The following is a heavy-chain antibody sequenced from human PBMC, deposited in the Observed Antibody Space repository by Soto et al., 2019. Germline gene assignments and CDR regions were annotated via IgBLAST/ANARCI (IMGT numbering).Heavy chain of an antibody. J-gene: IGHJ3*02. V-gene: IGHV1-18*01. CDR3: VRAADLCVFVWGRNDVLDI. Sequence: QVQLLQSGPEVKKPGASVKVSCRAFGYKFTEFGISWVRPAPGQGLEWVGWSRADNSHPNYARSLQGRVNVTADTSSSTAYLELTSLTSADTAFYYCVRAADLCVFVWGRNDVLDIWGQGTWVFVSS. CDR1: GYKFTEFG. CDR2: SRADNSHP. D-gene: IGHD3-16*01.